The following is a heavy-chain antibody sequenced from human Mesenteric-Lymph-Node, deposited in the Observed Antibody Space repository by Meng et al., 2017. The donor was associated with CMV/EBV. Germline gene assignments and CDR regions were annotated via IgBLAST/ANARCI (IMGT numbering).Heavy chain of an antibody. Sequence: SGFTFSSYAMRWVRQAPGKGLEWVAVISYDGSNKYYADSVKGRFTISRDNSKNTLYLQMNSLRAEDTAVYYCARGMRQVGSYYLDYWGQGTLVTVSS. CDR2: ISYDGSNK. CDR3: ARGMRQVGSYYLDY. D-gene: IGHD1-26*01. CDR1: GFTFSSYA. V-gene: IGHV3-30-3*01. J-gene: IGHJ4*02.